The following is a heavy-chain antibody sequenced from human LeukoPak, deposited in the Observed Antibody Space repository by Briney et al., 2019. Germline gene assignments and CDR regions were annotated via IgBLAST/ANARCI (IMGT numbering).Heavy chain of an antibody. CDR3: ARDRKHRGGYLDL. J-gene: IGHJ2*01. V-gene: IGHV4-4*02. CDR2: IHYNGVT. CDR1: GGSISSSNW. D-gene: IGHD3-16*01. Sequence: SGTLSLTCAVSGGSISSSNWWSWVRQPPGKRLEWLGYIHYNGVTDYNPSLGSRVRMSVDTSNNHLSLRLTSVTAADTAVYYCARDRKHRGGYLDLWGRGTPVTVSS.